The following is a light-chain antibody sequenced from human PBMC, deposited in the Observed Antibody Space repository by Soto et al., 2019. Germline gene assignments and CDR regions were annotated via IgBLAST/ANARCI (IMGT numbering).Light chain of an antibody. Sequence: QSALTQPASVSGSPGQSITISCTGTSSDVGSYNLVSWYQQYPGKAPKLMIYEGSKRPSGVSNRFSGSKSGNTASLTISGLQAEDEADYYCCSYAGSSTYVFGTWTKLTVL. CDR2: EGS. CDR1: SSDVGSYNL. CDR3: CSYAGSSTYV. J-gene: IGLJ1*01. V-gene: IGLV2-23*01.